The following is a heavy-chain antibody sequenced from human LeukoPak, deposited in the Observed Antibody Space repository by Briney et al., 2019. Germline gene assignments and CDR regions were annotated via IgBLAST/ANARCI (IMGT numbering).Heavy chain of an antibody. V-gene: IGHV3-21*01. CDR1: GFTFSSYW. J-gene: IGHJ6*03. CDR3: ARDPYSGTYGDTYYYYMDV. CDR2: ITSSSTYT. D-gene: IGHD1-26*01. Sequence: GGSLRLSCAGSGFTFSSYWMNWVRQTPGKGLEWVSSITSSSTYTFYADSVKGRFTISRDNARNSLYLQMNSLRAEDTAVYYCARDPYSGTYGDTYYYYMDVWGKGTTVIISS.